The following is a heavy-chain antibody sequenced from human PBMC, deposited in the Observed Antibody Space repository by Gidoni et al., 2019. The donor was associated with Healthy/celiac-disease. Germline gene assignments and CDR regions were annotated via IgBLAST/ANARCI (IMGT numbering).Heavy chain of an antibody. D-gene: IGHD3-22*01. CDR1: GYTFTSYG. Sequence: QVQLVQTGAEANKPGASVKVSCTASGYTFTSYGIHGGRRAPGQGLEWMGWIRAYNGNTNYAQKLQGRVTMPTDTSTRTAYMELRSMRSDDTAVYYCARGEYYYDRSGYYTRGAFDIWGQGKMVTV. CDR3: ARGEYYYDRSGYYTRGAFDI. CDR2: IRAYNGNT. J-gene: IGHJ3*02. V-gene: IGHV1-18*01.